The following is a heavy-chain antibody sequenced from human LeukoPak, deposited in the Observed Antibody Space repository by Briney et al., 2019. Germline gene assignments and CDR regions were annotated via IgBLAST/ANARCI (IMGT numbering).Heavy chain of an antibody. J-gene: IGHJ4*01. V-gene: IGHV3-7*04. CDR3: ARDGSGRDFSLDY. Sequence: GGSLRLSCVASGFDIRHYYMSWVRQAPGNGLEWVADIRNDGSNIYNVDSVRGRFTISRDNAKNSLFLQMNSLKDEDTAVYYCARDGSGRDFSLDYWGQGTLVTVSS. CDR1: GFDIRHYY. D-gene: IGHD3-10*01. CDR2: IRNDGSNI.